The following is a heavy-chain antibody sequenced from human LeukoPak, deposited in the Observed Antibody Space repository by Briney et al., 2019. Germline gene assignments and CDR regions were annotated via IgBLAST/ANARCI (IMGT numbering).Heavy chain of an antibody. Sequence: GGSLRLSCAASGFTFSSYAMSWVRQAPGKGLEWVSVIYSGGSTYYADSVKGRFTISRDNSKNTLYLQMNSLRAEDTAVYYCAGTYYYDSSGYSAFDIWGQGTMVTVSS. CDR2: IYSGGST. D-gene: IGHD3-22*01. J-gene: IGHJ3*02. CDR3: AGTYYYDSSGYSAFDI. CDR1: GFTFSSYA. V-gene: IGHV3-53*01.